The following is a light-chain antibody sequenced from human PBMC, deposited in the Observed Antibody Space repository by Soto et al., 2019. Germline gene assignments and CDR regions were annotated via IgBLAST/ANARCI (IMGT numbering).Light chain of an antibody. V-gene: IGKV1-39*01. CDR2: AES. CDR3: KQSYNTHGP. J-gene: IGKJ4*01. CDR1: QDIGNF. Sequence: IQITHSPSPLSAFVGDRVTITCRASQDIGNFLAWYQQKPGKAHKLLIYAESSLQSGVQSRFSGSGSGTDFTLTVRGMQPEDFATYYCKQSYNTHGPFGGGHKVDIK.